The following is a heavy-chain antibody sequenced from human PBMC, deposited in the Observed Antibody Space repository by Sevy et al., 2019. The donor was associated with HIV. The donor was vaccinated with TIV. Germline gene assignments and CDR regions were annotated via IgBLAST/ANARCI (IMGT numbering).Heavy chain of an antibody. D-gene: IGHD3-10*01. CDR2: MYTGGST. J-gene: IGHJ6*02. CDR3: ARTPINLIRGALYGIDV. Sequence: SETLSVTCTVSGGSITAYYWSWIRQPAGKGLEWIGRMYTGGSTNYNPSFKSRVTMSGDTSKNQFSLKLSSVTAADTAVYYCARTPINLIRGALYGIDVWGQGTTVTVSS. CDR1: GGSITAYY. V-gene: IGHV4-4*07.